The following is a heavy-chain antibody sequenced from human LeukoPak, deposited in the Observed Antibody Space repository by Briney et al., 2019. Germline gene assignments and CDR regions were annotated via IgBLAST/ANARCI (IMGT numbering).Heavy chain of an antibody. CDR1: EFTFSTYW. CDR2: IKQDGSAK. V-gene: IGHV3-7*01. Sequence: PGGSLRPSCVASEFTFSTYWVTWVRQAPGKGLEWVANIKQDGSAKYYVDSVKGRFTISSDNAKNSVYLQMNSLRAEDTAVYYCAHYSPSAGGLGYWGLGTLVTVSS. J-gene: IGHJ4*02. CDR3: AHYSPSAGGLGY. D-gene: IGHD1-26*01.